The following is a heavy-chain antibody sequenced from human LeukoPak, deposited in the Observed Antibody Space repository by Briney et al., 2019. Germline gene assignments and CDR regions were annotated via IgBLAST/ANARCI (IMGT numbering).Heavy chain of an antibody. CDR3: ARALRYFDWLLGSATYYFDY. J-gene: IGHJ4*02. Sequence: GGSLRLSCAASGFTLSPYTMNWVRQAPGKGLEWVSSITVGGSNLVYTDSLKGRFTISRDNAKNSLYLQMNSLRAEDTAVYYCARALRYFDWLLGSATYYFDYWGQGTLVTVSS. V-gene: IGHV3-21*01. CDR1: GFTLSPYT. D-gene: IGHD3-9*01. CDR2: ITVGGSNL.